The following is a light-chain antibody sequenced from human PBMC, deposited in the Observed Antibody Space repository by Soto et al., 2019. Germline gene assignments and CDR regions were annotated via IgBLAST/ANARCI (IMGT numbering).Light chain of an antibody. Sequence: DIPMTQSPSAMSASVGDRVTITCRASQGISNYLAWFQQKPGNVPKRLIYGASSLQSGVPSRFSGSGSGTELTLTISSLQPEDFATYYCLQYNSYPWTFGQGTKVEIK. CDR1: QGISNY. CDR3: LQYNSYPWT. J-gene: IGKJ1*01. CDR2: GAS. V-gene: IGKV1-17*03.